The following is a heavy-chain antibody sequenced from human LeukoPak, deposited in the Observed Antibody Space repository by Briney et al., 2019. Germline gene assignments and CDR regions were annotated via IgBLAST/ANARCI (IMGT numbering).Heavy chain of an antibody. V-gene: IGHV4-30-4*01. J-gene: IGHJ5*02. CDR3: ARELGYCSSTSCFNWFDP. Sequence: SETLSLTCTVSGGSISSGDYYWSWIRQPPGKGLEWIRYIYYSGSTYYNPSLESRVTISVDTSKNQFSLKLSSVTAADTAVYYCARELGYCSSTSCFNWFDPWGQGTLVTVSS. D-gene: IGHD2-2*01. CDR2: IYYSGST. CDR1: GGSISSGDYY.